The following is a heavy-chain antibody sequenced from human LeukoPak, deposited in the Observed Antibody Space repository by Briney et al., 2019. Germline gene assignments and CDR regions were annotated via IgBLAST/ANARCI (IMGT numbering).Heavy chain of an antibody. CDR3: ARVPYYDILTGYSDY. J-gene: IGHJ4*02. CDR1: GFTFSSYS. Sequence: GGSLRLSCAASGFTFSSYSMHWVRQAPGKGLERVSFISSSSGYIYYADSVKGRFTISRDNAKNSLYLQMNSLRAEDTAVYYCARVPYYDILTGYSDYWGQGTLVTVSS. D-gene: IGHD3-9*01. CDR2: ISSSSGYI. V-gene: IGHV3-21*01.